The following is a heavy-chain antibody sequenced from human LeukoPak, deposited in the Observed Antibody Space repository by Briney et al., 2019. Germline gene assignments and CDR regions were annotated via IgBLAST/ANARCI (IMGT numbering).Heavy chain of an antibody. Sequence: GGSLRLSCAASGFTFSNYNMNWVRQAPGKGLEWVSSISSSSNKKRYADSVKGRFTISRDNDNNSLYLQLNGLRAEDTAVYHCVRLRLRVRDGDYYYYGMDVWGQGTTVTVSS. V-gene: IGHV3-21*06. CDR3: VRLRLRVRDGDYYYYGMDV. CDR1: GFTFSNYN. D-gene: IGHD5-24*01. CDR2: ISSSSNKK. J-gene: IGHJ6*02.